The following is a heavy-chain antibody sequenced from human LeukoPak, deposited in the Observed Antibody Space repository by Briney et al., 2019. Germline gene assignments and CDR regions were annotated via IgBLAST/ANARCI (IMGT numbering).Heavy chain of an antibody. Sequence: GGSLRLSCAASGFTFINYWMHWARQAPGKGLVWVSRVNADGSDTNYADSVKGRFTISRDNAKNTLYLQMHSLRAEDTAVYYCAREDEVTTTFDYWGQGTLVTVSS. CDR3: AREDEVTTTFDY. J-gene: IGHJ4*02. CDR1: GFTFINYW. D-gene: IGHD1-14*01. CDR2: VNADGSDT. V-gene: IGHV3-74*01.